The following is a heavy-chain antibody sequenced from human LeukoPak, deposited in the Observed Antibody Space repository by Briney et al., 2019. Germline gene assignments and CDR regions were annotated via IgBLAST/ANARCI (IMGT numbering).Heavy chain of an antibody. CDR2: ISYDGSNK. J-gene: IGHJ4*02. V-gene: IGHV3-30-3*01. CDR3: ARFLQVGATDY. D-gene: IGHD1-26*01. CDR1: GFTFSSYA. Sequence: GGSLRLSCAASGFTFSSYAMHWVRQAPGKGLEWVAVISYDGSNKYYADSVKGRFTISRDNSKNTLYLQMNSLRAEDTAVYYCARFLQVGATDYWGQGTLVTVSS.